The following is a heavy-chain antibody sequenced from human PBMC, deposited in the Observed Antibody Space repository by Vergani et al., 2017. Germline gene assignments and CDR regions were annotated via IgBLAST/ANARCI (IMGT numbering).Heavy chain of an antibody. Sequence: QVQLQESGPGLVKPSQTLSLTCTVSGGSISSGDYYWSWIRQPPGKGLEWIGYIYYSGSTYYNPSLKSRVTISVDTSKNQFSLKLSSVTAADTAVYYCASRLWFGELTNWFDPWGQGTLVTVSS. CDR3: ASRLWFGELTNWFDP. D-gene: IGHD3-10*01. V-gene: IGHV4-30-4*01. CDR2: IYYSGST. J-gene: IGHJ5*02. CDR1: GGSISSGDYY.